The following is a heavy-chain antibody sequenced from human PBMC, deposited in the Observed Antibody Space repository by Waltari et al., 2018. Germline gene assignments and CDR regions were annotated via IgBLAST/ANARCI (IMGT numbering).Heavy chain of an antibody. V-gene: IGHV3-23*01. CDR3: AKRDWSGYPAYLDN. CDR1: GFTFSNYA. CDR2: ISDSGDNT. J-gene: IGHJ4*02. Sequence: EVQLLESGGGLVQPGGSLRLSCAASGFTFSNYAMSWVRQAPGKGLEWVSAISDSGDNTYYADSVKGRFTISRDNSKNTLYLHMNSLRAEDTAIYYCAKRDWSGYPAYLDNWGQGTLVTVSS. D-gene: IGHD3-3*01.